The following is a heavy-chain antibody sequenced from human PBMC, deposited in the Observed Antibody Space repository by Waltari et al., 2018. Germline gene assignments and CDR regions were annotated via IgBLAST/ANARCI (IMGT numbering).Heavy chain of an antibody. V-gene: IGHV4-31*03. CDR3: ARLYGSGANYFDY. CDR2: IYYSGSS. J-gene: IGHJ4*02. CDR1: GASITNDNYY. D-gene: IGHD3-10*01. Sequence: QVHLQESGPGLVKPSETLSLTCTVSGASITNDNYYWSWIRQHPGKGLEWIAYIYYSGSSYYNPSLKSRVAISVDTFKKQFSLKVTSVTAADTAVYYCARLYGSGANYFDYWGQGTLVSVSS.